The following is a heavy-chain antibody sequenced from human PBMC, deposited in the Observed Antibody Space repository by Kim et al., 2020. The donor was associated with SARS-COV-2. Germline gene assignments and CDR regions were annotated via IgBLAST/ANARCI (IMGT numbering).Heavy chain of an antibody. J-gene: IGHJ6*01. CDR3: AKDLPVFARYYYYAMDV. CDR1: GFTFSSYG. CDR2: ISYDGSNK. Sequence: GGSLRLSCAASGFTFSSYGMHWVRQAPGKGLEWVAVISYDGSNKYYADSVKGRFTISRDNSKNTLYLQMNSLRAEDTAVYYCAKDLPVFARYYYYAMDVW. V-gene: IGHV3-30*18. D-gene: IGHD2-21*01.